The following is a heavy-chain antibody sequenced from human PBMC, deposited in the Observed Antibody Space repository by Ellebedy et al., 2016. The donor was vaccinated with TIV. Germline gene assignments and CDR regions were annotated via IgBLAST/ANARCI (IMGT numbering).Heavy chain of an antibody. CDR2: IYPGDSDT. D-gene: IGHD6-19*01. CDR3: ARPSSGWYKGVDY. V-gene: IGHV5-51*01. CDR1: GYSFTSYW. J-gene: IGHJ4*02. Sequence: PGGSLRLSCKGSGYSFTSYWIGWVRQMPGKGLEWMGIIYPGDSDTRYSPSFQGQVTISADKSISTAYLQWSSLKASDTAMYYCARPSSGWYKGVDYWGQGTLVTVSS.